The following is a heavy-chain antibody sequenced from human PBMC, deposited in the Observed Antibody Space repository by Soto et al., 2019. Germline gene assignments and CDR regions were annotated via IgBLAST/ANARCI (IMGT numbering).Heavy chain of an antibody. J-gene: IGHJ5*02. V-gene: IGHV5-51*01. CDR1: GYSFTSYW. Sequence: PGESLKISCKGSGYSFTSYWIGWVRQVPGKGLEWMGIIYPGDSDTRYSPSFQGQVTISADKSISTAYLQWSSLKASDTAMYYCARHRAYSRALGPFDPWGQGTLVTVSS. CDR2: IYPGDSDT. D-gene: IGHD2-21*01. CDR3: ARHRAYSRALGPFDP.